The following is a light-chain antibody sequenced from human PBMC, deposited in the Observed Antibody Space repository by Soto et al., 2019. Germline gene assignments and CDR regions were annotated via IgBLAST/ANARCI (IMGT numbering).Light chain of an antibody. CDR3: SSYTSSHPLV. CDR1: SSDVGGYNY. V-gene: IGLV2-14*01. CDR2: DVS. Sequence: QSALTQPASVSGSPGQSITISCTGTSSDVGGYNYVSWYQQHPGKAPKLMIYDVSNQPSGVSNRFSGSKSGNTASLTISGLQAEDEADYYCSSYTSSHPLVFGTGTKVTVL. J-gene: IGLJ1*01.